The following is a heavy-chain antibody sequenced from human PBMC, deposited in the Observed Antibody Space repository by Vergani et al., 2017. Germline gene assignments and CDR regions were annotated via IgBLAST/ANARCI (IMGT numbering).Heavy chain of an antibody. V-gene: IGHV3-30*02. Sequence: QVQLVESGGGVVQPGGSLRLSCAASGFTFSSYGMHWFRQAPGKGLEWVAFIRYDGSNKYYADSVKGRFTIPRDNSKNTLFLQMNSLRAEDTTVYYCAGTGYSNGWSDYWGQGTLVTVSS. J-gene: IGHJ4*02. CDR1: GFTFSSYG. D-gene: IGHD6-19*01. CDR2: IRYDGSNK. CDR3: AGTGYSNGWSDY.